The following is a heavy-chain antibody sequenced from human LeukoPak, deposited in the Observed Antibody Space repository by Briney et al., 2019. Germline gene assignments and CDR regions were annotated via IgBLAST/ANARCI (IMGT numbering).Heavy chain of an antibody. V-gene: IGHV3-21*01. D-gene: IGHD3-10*01. Sequence: PGGSLRLSCVVSGFIFKNYSMTWVRQAPGKGLEWVSSINSRSSHIFYAESVKGRFTIYRDNAKNTLYLQMNSLRAEDTALYYCAREKAPGHAFDIWGQGTMVTVSS. CDR3: AREKAPGHAFDI. CDR1: GFIFKNYS. CDR2: INSRSSHI. J-gene: IGHJ3*02.